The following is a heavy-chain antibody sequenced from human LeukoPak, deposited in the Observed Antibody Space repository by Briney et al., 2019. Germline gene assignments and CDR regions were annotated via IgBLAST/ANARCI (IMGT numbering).Heavy chain of an antibody. CDR3: ARALSA. V-gene: IGHV3-7*03. CDR2: IRQDGNEI. Sequence: GGSLRLSCEASGFTFSDYWMHWVRQAPGKGLEWVANIRQDGNEIYYVGSVKGRFSISRDNSKNSVCLQMNSLRVEDTAVYYCARALSAWGHGILVTVSS. D-gene: IGHD3-3*01. CDR1: GFTFSDYW. J-gene: IGHJ4*01.